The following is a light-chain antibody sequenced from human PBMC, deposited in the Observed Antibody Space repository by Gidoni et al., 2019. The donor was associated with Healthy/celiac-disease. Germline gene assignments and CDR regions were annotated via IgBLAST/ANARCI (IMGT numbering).Light chain of an antibody. CDR3: QQSYSTPHT. Sequence: DIQMTQSPSSLSASVGDRVPITCRASQSISSYLNWYQQKPGKAPKLLIYAASSLQSGVPSRFSVSGSGTDFTLTISSLQPEDFATYYCQQSYSTPHTFGQGTKLEIK. J-gene: IGKJ2*01. CDR2: AAS. CDR1: QSISSY. V-gene: IGKV1-39*01.